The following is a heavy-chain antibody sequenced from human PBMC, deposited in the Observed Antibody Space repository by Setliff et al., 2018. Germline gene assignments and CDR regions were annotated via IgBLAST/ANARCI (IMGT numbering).Heavy chain of an antibody. CDR3: RFWSSYYKNDY. J-gene: IGHJ4*02. CDR2: INQSGDT. D-gene: IGHD3-3*01. CDR1: GGSFSDYY. Sequence: SETLSLTCTVYGGSFSDYYWGWIRQSPGKRPEWIAEINQSGDTNYNPSLNSRVSVSVDTPTNQFSLKVFSVTAADTAVYYCRFWSSYYKNDYWAQGTLVTVSP. V-gene: IGHV4-34*01.